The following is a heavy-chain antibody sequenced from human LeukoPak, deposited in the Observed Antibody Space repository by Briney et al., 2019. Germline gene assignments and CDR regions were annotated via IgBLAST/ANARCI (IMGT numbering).Heavy chain of an antibody. Sequence: GGSLRLSCAASGFTFSSYGMHWVRQAPGKGLEWVAVISYDGSNKYYADSVKGRFTISRDNSKNTLYLQMNSLRAEDTAVYYCAKDLGRGYSYGSFRDYYGMDVWGQGTTVTVSS. CDR1: GFTFSSYG. V-gene: IGHV3-30*18. CDR2: ISYDGSNK. D-gene: IGHD5-18*01. CDR3: AKDLGRGYSYGSFRDYYGMDV. J-gene: IGHJ6*02.